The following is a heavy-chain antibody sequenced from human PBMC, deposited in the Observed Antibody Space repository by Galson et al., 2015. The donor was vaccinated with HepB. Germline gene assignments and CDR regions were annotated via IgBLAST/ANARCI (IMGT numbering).Heavy chain of an antibody. CDR1: GLTFSDHW. CDR3: ASGYWYFDV. CDR2: IQYDGIST. J-gene: IGHJ2*01. Sequence: SLRLSCAASGLTFSDHWMHWVRLDPGKGLVWVSRIQYDGISTSYADSVKGRFTISRDNAKNTLYLQMSSLRAEDTAVYFCASGYWYFDVWGRGTLVTVSS. V-gene: IGHV3-74*01.